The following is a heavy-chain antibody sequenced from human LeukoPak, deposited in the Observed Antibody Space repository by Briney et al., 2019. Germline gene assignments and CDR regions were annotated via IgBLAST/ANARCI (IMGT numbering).Heavy chain of an antibody. V-gene: IGHV4-61*02. CDR1: GGSISSGDYY. Sequence: SETLSLTCTVSGGSISSGDYYWSWLRQPAGKGLEWIGRIYSSGTTNYNPSLKSRVTMSIDTTQFSLKLSSVTAADTAVYFCACGVAAAGWLYFDYWGQGSLVTVSS. CDR2: IYSSGTT. D-gene: IGHD6-13*01. J-gene: IGHJ4*02. CDR3: ACGVAAAGWLYFDY.